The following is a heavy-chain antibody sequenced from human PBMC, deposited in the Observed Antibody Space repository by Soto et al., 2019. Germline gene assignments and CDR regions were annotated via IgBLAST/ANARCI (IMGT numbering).Heavy chain of an antibody. J-gene: IGHJ5*02. CDR1: GFTFSSYA. D-gene: IGHD6-13*01. V-gene: IGHV3-23*01. CDR2: ISGSGGTT. Sequence: EVQLLESGGGLVQPGGSLRLSCTGSGFTFSSYAMNWVRQAQGQGLECVSTISGSGGTTYYADSVKGRFTISRDNSKNTLYLQMSSLRAEDTAVYYCAKNGRAAAMYNWFDPWGQGTLVTVSS. CDR3: AKNGRAAAMYNWFDP.